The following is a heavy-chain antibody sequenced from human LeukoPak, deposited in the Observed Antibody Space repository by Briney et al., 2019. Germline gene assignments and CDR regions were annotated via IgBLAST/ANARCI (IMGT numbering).Heavy chain of an antibody. J-gene: IGHJ4*02. CDR1: GGSINSYW. V-gene: IGHV4-4*07. Sequence: SETLSLMCSASGGSINSYWWSWIRQPAGKGLEFIGRIYTTGRTNYNPSLKSRVSMSVDTSKNKFSLELRSVTAADTAVYFCARAGYTISSYRFDFWGQGALVTVSS. CDR3: ARAGYTISSYRFDF. CDR2: IYTTGRT. D-gene: IGHD3-16*02.